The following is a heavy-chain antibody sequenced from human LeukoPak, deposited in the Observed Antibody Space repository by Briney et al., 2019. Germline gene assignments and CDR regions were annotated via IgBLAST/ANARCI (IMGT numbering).Heavy chain of an antibody. CDR1: GFTFSSYG. CDR3: ANSSPTNYYGDYMDV. J-gene: IGHJ6*03. Sequence: QPGGSLRLSCATSGFTFSSYGMHWVRQAPGKGLEWVAVISYDGSNKYYADSVKGRFTISRDNSKNTLYLQMNSLRAEDTAVYYCANSSPTNYYGDYMDVWGKGTTVTVSS. CDR2: ISYDGSNK. V-gene: IGHV3-30*18. D-gene: IGHD4-17*01.